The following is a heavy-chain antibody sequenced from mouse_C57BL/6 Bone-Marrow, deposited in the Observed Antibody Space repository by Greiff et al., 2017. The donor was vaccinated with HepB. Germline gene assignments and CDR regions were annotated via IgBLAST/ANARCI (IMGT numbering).Heavy chain of an antibody. Sequence: EVKVVESGGGLVQPGGSLKLSCAASGFTFSDYYMYWVRQTPEKRLEWVAYISNGGGSTYYPDTVKGRFTISRDNAKNTLYLQMSRLKSEDTAMYYCARQNDDYGWFAYWGQGTLVTVSA. J-gene: IGHJ3*01. CDR1: GFTFSDYY. D-gene: IGHD2-4*01. V-gene: IGHV5-12*01. CDR3: ARQNDDYGWFAY. CDR2: ISNGGGST.